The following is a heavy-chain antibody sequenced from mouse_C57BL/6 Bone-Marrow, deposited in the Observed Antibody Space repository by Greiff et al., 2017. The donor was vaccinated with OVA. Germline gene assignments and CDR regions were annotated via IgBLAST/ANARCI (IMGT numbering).Heavy chain of an antibody. D-gene: IGHD1-1*01. CDR3: ARSPAYGSSSWFAY. J-gene: IGHJ3*01. CDR2: IHPNSGST. CDR1: GYTFTSYW. Sequence: QVQLQQPGAELVKPGASVKLSCKASGYTFTSYWMHWVKQRPGQGLEWIGMIHPNSGSTNYNEKFKSKATLTVDKSSSTAYMQLSSLTSEDSAVYYCARSPAYGSSSWFAYWGQGTLVTVSA. V-gene: IGHV1-64*01.